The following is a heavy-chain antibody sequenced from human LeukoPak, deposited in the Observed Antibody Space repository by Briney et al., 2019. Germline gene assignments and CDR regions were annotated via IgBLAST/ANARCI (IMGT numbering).Heavy chain of an antibody. CDR2: ISSSSSYI. Sequence: KPGGSLRLSCAASGFTFSSYSMNWVRQAPGKGLEWVSSISSSSSYIYYADSVKGRFTISRDNAKNSLYLQMNSLRAEDTAVYYCARDHSSGFAYNWFDPWGQGTLVTVSS. CDR3: ARDHSSGFAYNWFDP. V-gene: IGHV3-21*01. D-gene: IGHD6-19*01. J-gene: IGHJ5*02. CDR1: GFTFSSYS.